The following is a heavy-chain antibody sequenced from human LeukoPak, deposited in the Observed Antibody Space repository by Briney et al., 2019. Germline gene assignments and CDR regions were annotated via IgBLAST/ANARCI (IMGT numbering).Heavy chain of an antibody. CDR3: AKDISSLGNDAFDI. J-gene: IGHJ3*02. CDR1: GFTFDDYA. V-gene: IGHV3-9*01. Sequence: GGSLRLSCAASGFTFDDYAMHWVRQAPGKGLEWVSGISWNSGSIGYADSVKGRFTISRDNAKNSLYLQMNSLRAEDTALYYCAKDISSLGNDAFDIWGQGTMVTVSS. CDR2: ISWNSGSI. D-gene: IGHD6-6*01.